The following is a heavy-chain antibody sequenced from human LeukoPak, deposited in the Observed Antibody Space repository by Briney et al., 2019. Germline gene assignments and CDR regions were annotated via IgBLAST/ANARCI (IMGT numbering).Heavy chain of an antibody. J-gene: IGHJ5*02. CDR2: IIPIFGTS. CDR3: ARETPDYGDYVGWLDP. CDR1: GGTFSSYG. V-gene: IGHV1-69*05. D-gene: IGHD4-17*01. Sequence: GASVKVSCKASGGTFSSYGVSWVRQAPGQGHEWMGGIIPIFGTSNYAQKFQGRVTITTDESTSTAYMELSSLKSEDTAVYYCARETPDYGDYVGWLDPWGQGTLVTVSS.